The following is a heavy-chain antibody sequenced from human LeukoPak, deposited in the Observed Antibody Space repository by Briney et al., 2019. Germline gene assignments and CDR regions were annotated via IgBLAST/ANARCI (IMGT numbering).Heavy chain of an antibody. D-gene: IGHD5-24*01. V-gene: IGHV3-7*01. CDR3: ARDADLGTTISGAFDI. CDR2: IKQDGSEK. Sequence: PGGSLRLSCAASGFTFSRYWMSWVRQAPGKGLEWVASIKQDGSEKYSVDSVKGRFTVSRDNAKNSLYLQMNSLRAADTALYYCARDADLGTTISGAFDIWGQATMVTVSS. J-gene: IGHJ3*02. CDR1: GFTFSRYW.